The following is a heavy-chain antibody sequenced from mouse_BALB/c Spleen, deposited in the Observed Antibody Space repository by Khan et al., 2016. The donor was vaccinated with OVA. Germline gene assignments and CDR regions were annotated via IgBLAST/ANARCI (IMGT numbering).Heavy chain of an antibody. CDR2: ITSGGSYT. Sequence: EVELVESGGGLVKPGGSLKLSCAASGFTFSSYSMSWVRQTPEKRLEWVATITSGGSYTYYPDSVKGRFTISRDNAKNTLYLQMSSLQSEDTAMYYCSRDSNYYGSSFYFDYWGQGTTLTVSA. D-gene: IGHD1-1*01. CDR1: GFTFSSYS. V-gene: IGHV5-6-4*01. CDR3: SRDSNYYGSSFYFDY. J-gene: IGHJ2*01.